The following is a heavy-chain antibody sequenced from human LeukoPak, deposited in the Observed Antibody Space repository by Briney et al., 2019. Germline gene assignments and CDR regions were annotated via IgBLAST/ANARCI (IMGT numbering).Heavy chain of an antibody. D-gene: IGHD7-27*01. CDR1: GFSFSSYW. CDR3: AKDGGLWVSAHWGDS. Sequence: GGSLRVSCATSGFSFSSYWMSWVRQAPGKGLEWVSTITTSDGNTYYADSVKGRFTVSRDNSKNTLFLQMNSLRAEDTAVYYCAKDGGLWVSAHWGDSWGRGTLVTVSS. J-gene: IGHJ5*01. V-gene: IGHV3-23*01. CDR2: ITTSDGNT.